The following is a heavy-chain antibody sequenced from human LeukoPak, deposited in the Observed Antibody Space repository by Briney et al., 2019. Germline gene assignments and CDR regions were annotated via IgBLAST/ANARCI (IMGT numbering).Heavy chain of an antibody. D-gene: IGHD2/OR15-2a*01. Sequence: ASVKVSCTASVYTVTGYDMHWMRQAPSQGLEWRGWINLNTCDTNYAQKSRGRVTITRDTSIPTVYMEISRLTSDDTALFYCAVSPGDYWGQGTLVTVSS. J-gene: IGHJ4*02. CDR3: AVSPGDY. V-gene: IGHV1-2*02. CDR1: VYTVTGYD. CDR2: INLNTCDT.